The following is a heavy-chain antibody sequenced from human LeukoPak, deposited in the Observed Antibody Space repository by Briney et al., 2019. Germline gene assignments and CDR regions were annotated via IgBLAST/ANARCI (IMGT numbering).Heavy chain of an antibody. V-gene: IGHV3-15*01. Sequence: GGSLRLSCAASGFTVTNAWMSWVRQAPGKGLEWVGRIKSQIGGGTRDYAAPVKGRFTISKDDSKNTLYLQMNGLKTDDTAVCYCTTGDWTAGNWGQGTLVTVSS. CDR3: TTGDWTAGN. D-gene: IGHD3/OR15-3a*01. CDR2: IKSQIGGGTR. CDR1: GFTVTNAW. J-gene: IGHJ4*02.